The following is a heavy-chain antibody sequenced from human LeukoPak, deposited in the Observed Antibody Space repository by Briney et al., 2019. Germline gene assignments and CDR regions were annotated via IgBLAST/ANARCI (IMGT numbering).Heavy chain of an antibody. J-gene: IGHJ4*02. Sequence: PSETLSLTCAVYGGSFSGYYWSWVRQPPGKGLEWIGEINHSGSTNYNPSLKSRVTISVDTSMNQFSLKLSSVTAADTAVYYCARPGYSSGWYRVDYWGQGTLVTVSS. CDR3: ARPGYSSGWYRVDY. D-gene: IGHD6-19*01. CDR2: INHSGST. V-gene: IGHV4-34*01. CDR1: GGSFSGYY.